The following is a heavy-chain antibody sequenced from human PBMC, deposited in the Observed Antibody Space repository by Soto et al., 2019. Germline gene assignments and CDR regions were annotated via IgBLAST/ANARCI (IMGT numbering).Heavy chain of an antibody. CDR1: GDSISNSNYY. J-gene: IGHJ5*02. CDR2: IYYSGRT. D-gene: IGHD3-3*01. CDR3: ARSNSGYYKWFDP. Sequence: SETLSVTCSVSGDSISNSNYYWGWIRQPPGKGLEWIGNIYYSGRTYYNPSLKSRVAISVDTSKNQFSLKLSSVTAADTALYYCARSNSGYYKWFDPWGQGTLVTVS. V-gene: IGHV4-39*01.